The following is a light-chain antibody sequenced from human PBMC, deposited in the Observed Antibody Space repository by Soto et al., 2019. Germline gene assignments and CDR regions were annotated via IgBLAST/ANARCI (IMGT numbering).Light chain of an antibody. CDR3: QQYGRASST. CDR1: QSVSTNF. CDR2: GAS. V-gene: IGKV3-20*01. Sequence: ETMLTQSPGTLSLSPGEGATLSCRASQSVSTNFFAWYQQKPGQAPRLLLYGASTRATGIPDRFSGSGSVTDLTLTISRLEPEDFAVYYCQQYGRASSTFGQGTKVDIK. J-gene: IGKJ1*01.